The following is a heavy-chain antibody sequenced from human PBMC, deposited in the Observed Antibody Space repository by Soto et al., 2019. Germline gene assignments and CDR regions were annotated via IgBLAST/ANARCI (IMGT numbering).Heavy chain of an antibody. J-gene: IGHJ5*02. CDR3: ARHHGPTTSENWFDP. CDR1: GYTLFTYD. V-gene: IGHV1-18*01. Sequence: ASVKVSCKASGYTLFTYDISWVRQAPGQGLEWMGWISTYSGDTKYAQKFQGRVTMTTDTSTTTAYLELRSLRSDDTAVYYCARHHGPTTSENWFDPWGQGTLVTVSS. D-gene: IGHD5-12*01. CDR2: ISTYSGDT.